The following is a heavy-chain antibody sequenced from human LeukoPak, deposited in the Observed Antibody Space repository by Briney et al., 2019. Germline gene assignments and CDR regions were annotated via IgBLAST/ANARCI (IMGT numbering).Heavy chain of an antibody. Sequence: GGSLRLSCAASGFTFSSYAMSWVRQAPGKGLEWVSAISGSGGSTYYADSVEGRFTISRDNSKNTLYLQMNSLRAEDTAVYYCAKDTGVFYDSSGYYGYFDYWGQGTLVTVSS. CDR3: AKDTGVFYDSSGYYGYFDY. CDR1: GFTFSSYA. J-gene: IGHJ4*02. CDR2: ISGSGGST. D-gene: IGHD3-22*01. V-gene: IGHV3-23*01.